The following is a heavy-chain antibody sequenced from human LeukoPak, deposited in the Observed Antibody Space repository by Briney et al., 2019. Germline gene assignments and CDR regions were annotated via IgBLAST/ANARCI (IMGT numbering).Heavy chain of an antibody. Sequence: GGSLRLSCAASGFTFSSYWMHWVRQAPGRGLVWVSRINSDGSSTSYADSVKGRFTISRDNAKNTLYLQMNSLRAEDTAVYYCARIGKRWLQSNSALDYWGQGTLVTVSS. CDR1: GFTFSSYW. CDR3: ARIGKRWLQSNSALDY. J-gene: IGHJ4*02. D-gene: IGHD5-24*01. CDR2: INSDGSST. V-gene: IGHV3-74*01.